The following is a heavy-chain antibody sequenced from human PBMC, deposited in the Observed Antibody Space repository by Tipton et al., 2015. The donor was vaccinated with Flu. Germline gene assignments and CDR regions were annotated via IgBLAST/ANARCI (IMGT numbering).Heavy chain of an antibody. CDR1: GGSFSGYY. V-gene: IGHV4-34*01. CDR3: ARNILTGYNYFDY. Sequence: TLSLTCAVYGGSFSGYYWSWIRQPPGKGLEWIGEINHSGSTNYNPSLKSRVTISVDTPKNQFSLKLSSVTAADTAVYYCARNILTGYNYFDYWGQGTLVTVSS. CDR2: INHSGST. J-gene: IGHJ4*02. D-gene: IGHD3-9*01.